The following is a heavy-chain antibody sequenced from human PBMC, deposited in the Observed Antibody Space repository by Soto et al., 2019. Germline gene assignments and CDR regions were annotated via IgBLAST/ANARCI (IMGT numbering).Heavy chain of an antibody. D-gene: IGHD3-22*01. CDR2: IIPIFGTA. J-gene: IGHJ4*02. Sequence: ASVKVSCKSSGGTFSSYAISWVRQAPGQGLEWMGGIIPIFGTANYAQKFQGRVTITADESTSTAYMELSSLRSEDTAVYYCARDPYYYDSSGYSYFDYWGQGTLVTVS. CDR3: ARDPYYYDSSGYSYFDY. CDR1: GGTFSSYA. V-gene: IGHV1-69*13.